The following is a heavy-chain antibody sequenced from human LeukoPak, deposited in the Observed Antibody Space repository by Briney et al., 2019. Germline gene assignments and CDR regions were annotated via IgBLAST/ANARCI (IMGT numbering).Heavy chain of an antibody. D-gene: IGHD2-15*01. CDR1: GGPLTSYY. J-gene: IGHJ6*02. Sequence: SETLSLTCAVSGGPLTSYYWSWIRQPPGKGLEWIGFIYYRGSTNYNPSLESRVTISVDTSKNQFSLRLSSVTAADTAVYYCARRLPGYFYYMDVWGQGTTVTVSS. CDR3: ARRLPGYFYYMDV. V-gene: IGHV4-59*08. CDR2: IYYRGST.